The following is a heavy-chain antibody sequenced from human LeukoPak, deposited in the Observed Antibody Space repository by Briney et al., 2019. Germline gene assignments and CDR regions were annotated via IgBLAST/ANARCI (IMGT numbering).Heavy chain of an antibody. CDR1: GGSISSYY. CDR3: ARDFTCGGDCYRFEY. V-gene: IGHV4-4*07. CDR2: IYTSGST. J-gene: IGHJ4*02. Sequence: SETLSLTFTASGGSISSYYWSWIRQPAGKGLEWIGRIYTSGSTNYNPSLKSRVTMSVDTSKNQFSLKLSSVTAADTAVYYCARDFTCGGDCYRFEYWGQGTLVTVSS. D-gene: IGHD2-21*02.